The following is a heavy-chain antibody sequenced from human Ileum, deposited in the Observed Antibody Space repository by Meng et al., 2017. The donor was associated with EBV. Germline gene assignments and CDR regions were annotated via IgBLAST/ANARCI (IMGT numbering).Heavy chain of an antibody. J-gene: IGHJ4*02. CDR1: GYSLRSYA. D-gene: IGHD2-21*02. Sequence: QVQLVQSGSELKKPGASVKVSCKASGYSLRSYAVNWLRQAPGRGLEWMGWINPSTAHPTYAQDFTGRFVFSLDISVNTAYLQINSLKAEDTAIYYCVRDVPDGDISLFDSWGQGTLVTVSP. CDR3: VRDVPDGDISLFDS. CDR2: INPSTAHP. V-gene: IGHV7-4-1*02.